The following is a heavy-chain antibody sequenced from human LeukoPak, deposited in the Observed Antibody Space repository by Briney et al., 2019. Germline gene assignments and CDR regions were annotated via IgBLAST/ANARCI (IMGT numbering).Heavy chain of an antibody. CDR3: ARGGPYTIFGVVSFDY. Sequence: GGTLRLSCGACGFPFSRCSMNWVRQAPGKGLEWVSSISNSSSYIYYADSVKGRFTIPIDNAKNSLYLQMNSLRSEDTAVYYCARGGPYTIFGVVSFDYWGQGTLVTVSP. D-gene: IGHD3-3*01. J-gene: IGHJ4*02. V-gene: IGHV3-21*01. CDR1: GFPFSRCS. CDR2: ISNSSSYI.